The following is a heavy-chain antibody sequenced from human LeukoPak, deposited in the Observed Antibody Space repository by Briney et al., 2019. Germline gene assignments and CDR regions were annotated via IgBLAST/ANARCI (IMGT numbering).Heavy chain of an antibody. Sequence: PGGSLRLSCAASGFIFSDYYMTWIRQAPGKGLEWVAHIDVRGDSILYADSEKGRFTISRDSAKNSLYLQMNSLRVEDTAVYYCAREDNVWNLLYNYYMDAWGKGTTVTVSS. V-gene: IGHV3-11*01. CDR1: GFIFSDYY. J-gene: IGHJ6*03. D-gene: IGHD1-1*01. CDR3: AREDNVWNLLYNYYMDA. CDR2: IDVRGDSI.